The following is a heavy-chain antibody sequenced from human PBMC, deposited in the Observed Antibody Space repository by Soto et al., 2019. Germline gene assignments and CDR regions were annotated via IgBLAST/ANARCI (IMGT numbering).Heavy chain of an antibody. Sequence: PSETLSLTCTVSGGSISNYYWSWIRQPPGKGLEWIGYIYSIGRTNYNPSLKSRVTISVDTSKNQFSLKLSSVTAADTAVYYCARHPTVTEYYFDYWGQGTLVTVSS. V-gene: IGHV4-59*08. D-gene: IGHD4-17*01. CDR2: IYSIGRT. J-gene: IGHJ4*02. CDR1: GGSISNYY. CDR3: ARHPTVTEYYFDY.